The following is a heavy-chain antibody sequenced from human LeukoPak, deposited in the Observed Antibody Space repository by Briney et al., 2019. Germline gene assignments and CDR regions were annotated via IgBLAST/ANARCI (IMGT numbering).Heavy chain of an antibody. Sequence: GASVKVSCKASGYTFTGYYMHWVRQAPGQGLEWMGWINPNSGGTNYAQKFQGRVTMTRDTSISTAYMELSRLRSDDTAVYYCARMDYGDYVASYYYYYYGMDVWGQGTTVTVSS. D-gene: IGHD4-17*01. J-gene: IGHJ6*02. CDR2: INPNSGGT. CDR1: GYTFTGYY. V-gene: IGHV1-2*02. CDR3: ARMDYGDYVASYYYYYYGMDV.